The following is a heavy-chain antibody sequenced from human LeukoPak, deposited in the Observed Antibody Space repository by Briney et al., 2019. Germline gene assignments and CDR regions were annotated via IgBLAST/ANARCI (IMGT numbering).Heavy chain of an antibody. V-gene: IGHV4-31*03. D-gene: IGHD3-22*01. Sequence: TPSETLSLTCTVSGASITSGNYYWSWIRQHPGKGLEWIGYIRYSGSTYHNPSLKSRLAISVDTSRNQFSLDLSSVTAADTAAYHCARGFYYDNYMDVWGNGTTVTVSS. CDR3: ARGFYYDNYMDV. CDR1: GASITSGNYY. J-gene: IGHJ6*03. CDR2: IRYSGST.